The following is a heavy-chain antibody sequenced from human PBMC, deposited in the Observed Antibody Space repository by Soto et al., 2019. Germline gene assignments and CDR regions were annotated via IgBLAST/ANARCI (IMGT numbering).Heavy chain of an antibody. CDR2: VSPYNGNR. CDR3: ARRYGDPSSASGFDY. D-gene: IGHD4-17*01. V-gene: IGHV1-18*01. J-gene: IGHJ4*02. CDR1: GYTFTSYG. Sequence: QVQLLQSGDAVKKPGASVKVSCKASGYTFTSYGISWVRQAPGRGLEWMGWVSPYNGNRNYAEKVQGRVTMTTDTSTRTAYMELRSLKSDDTAVYYCARRYGDPSSASGFDYWGQGTQVTVTS.